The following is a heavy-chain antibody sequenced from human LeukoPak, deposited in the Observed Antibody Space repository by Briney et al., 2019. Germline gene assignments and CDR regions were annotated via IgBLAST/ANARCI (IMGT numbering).Heavy chain of an antibody. CDR3: ARKGGSRFLGRYKYYGLDV. J-gene: IGHJ6*02. CDR1: GFTFSTYG. V-gene: IGHV3-30*03. Sequence: PGGSLRLSCAASGFTFSTYGMHWVRQAPGKGLEWVALISYDGSSEYYADSVKGRFTISRDNSKNTLYLQMNSLRVEDTAVYYCARKGGSRFLGRYKYYGLDVWGQGTTVTVS. D-gene: IGHD3-3*01. CDR2: ISYDGSSE.